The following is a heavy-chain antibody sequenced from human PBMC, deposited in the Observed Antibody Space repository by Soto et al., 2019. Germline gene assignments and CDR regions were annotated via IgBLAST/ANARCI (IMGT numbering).Heavy chain of an antibody. V-gene: IGHV4-31*03. CDR1: GFSISSGGYY. J-gene: IGHJ4*02. Sequence: PSETLSLTCTVSGFSISSGGYYWSWIRQHPGKGLEWIGYIYYSGSTYYNPSLKSRVTISVDTSKNQFSLKLSSVTAADTAVYYCARGLRGYSYGENYFDYWGQGTLVTVSS. CDR3: ARGLRGYSYGENYFDY. CDR2: IYYSGST. D-gene: IGHD5-18*01.